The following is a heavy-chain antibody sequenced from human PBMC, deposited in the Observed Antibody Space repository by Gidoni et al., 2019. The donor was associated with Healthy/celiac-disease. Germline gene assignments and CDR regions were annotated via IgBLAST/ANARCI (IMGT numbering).Heavy chain of an antibody. J-gene: IGHJ6*02. D-gene: IGHD2-15*01. V-gene: IGHV4-39*01. CDR3: ARLMGAVYCSGGSCYGPYYYGMDV. CDR2: IYYSGST. Sequence: QLQLQESGPGLVKPSETLSLTCTVSGGSISSSSYSWGWIRQPPGKGLEWIGSIYYSGSTYYNPSLKSRVTISVDTSKNQFSLKLSSVTAADTAVYYCARLMGAVYCSGGSCYGPYYYGMDVWGQGTTVTVSS. CDR1: GGSISSSSYS.